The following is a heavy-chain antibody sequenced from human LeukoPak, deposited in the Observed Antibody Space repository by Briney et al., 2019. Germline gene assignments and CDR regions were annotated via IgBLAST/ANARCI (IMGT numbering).Heavy chain of an antibody. CDR2: ISGSGGST. CDR3: ANLDRIFGGTRNDY. J-gene: IGHJ4*02. D-gene: IGHD3-3*02. CDR1: GFTFSNAW. V-gene: IGHV3-23*01. Sequence: PGGSLRLSCAASGFTFSNAWMSWVRQAPGKGLEWVSAISGSGGSTYYADSVKGRFTISRDNSKNTLYLQMNSLRAEDTAVYYCANLDRIFGGTRNDYWGQGTLVTVSS.